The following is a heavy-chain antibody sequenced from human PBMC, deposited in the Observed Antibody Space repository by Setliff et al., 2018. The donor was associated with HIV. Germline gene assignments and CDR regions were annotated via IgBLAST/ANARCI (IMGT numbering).Heavy chain of an antibody. CDR3: ARASVGATGLYAFDI. J-gene: IGHJ3*02. Sequence: PSETLSLTCTVSGGSISSHYWNWIRQPPGKGLEWVGYIYYSGSTNYNPSLKSRVTISVDTSKTQFSLRLSSVTAADTAVYYCARASVGATGLYAFDIWGQGTRVTVSS. D-gene: IGHD1-26*01. V-gene: IGHV4-59*08. CDR2: IYYSGST. CDR1: GGSISSHY.